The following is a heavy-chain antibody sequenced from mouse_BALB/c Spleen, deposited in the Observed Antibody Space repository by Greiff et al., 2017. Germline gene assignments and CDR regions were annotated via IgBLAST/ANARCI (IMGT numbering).Heavy chain of an antibody. CDR2: IDPSDSYT. D-gene: IGHD2-3*01. V-gene: IGHV1-69*02. CDR1: GYTFTSYW. Sequence: QVQLQQPGAELVKPGASVKLSCKASGYTFTSYWMHWVKQRPGQGLEWIGEIDPSDSYTNYNQKFKGKATLTVDKSSSTAYMQLSSLTSEDSAVYYCARIDGYYNYWGQGTTLTVSS. CDR3: ARIDGYYNY. J-gene: IGHJ2*01.